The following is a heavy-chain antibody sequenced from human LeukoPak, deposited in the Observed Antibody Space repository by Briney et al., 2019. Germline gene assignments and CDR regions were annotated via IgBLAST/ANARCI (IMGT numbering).Heavy chain of an antibody. J-gene: IGHJ1*01. V-gene: IGHV4-34*01. Sequence: TSETLSLTCAVYGGSFSAYSWSWIRQPQGKGLEWIGEINYSGSTNYNPSLKSRVTISVDTSKNQFSLNLNSVTAADTAVYYCATLSGSYLGLGYWGQGTLVTVSS. CDR1: GGSFSAYS. CDR2: INYSGST. D-gene: IGHD1-26*01. CDR3: ATLSGSYLGLGY.